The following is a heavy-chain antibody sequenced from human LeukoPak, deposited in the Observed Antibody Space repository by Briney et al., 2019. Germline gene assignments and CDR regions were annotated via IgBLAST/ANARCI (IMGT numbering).Heavy chain of an antibody. J-gene: IGHJ5*02. V-gene: IGHV3-23*01. D-gene: IGHD1-14*01. CDR3: AKGGGREPARFDP. CDR1: GITFSIFG. Sequence: PGGSLRLSCAASGITFSIFGMSWVRQAPGKGLEWVSAITGSGGSTYYADSVKGRFTISRDNSKNTLYLQMNSLRAEDTAVYYCAKGGGREPARFDPWGQGTLVTVSS. CDR2: ITGSGGST.